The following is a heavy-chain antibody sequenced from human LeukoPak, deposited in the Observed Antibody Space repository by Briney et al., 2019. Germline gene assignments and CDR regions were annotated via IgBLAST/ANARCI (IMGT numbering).Heavy chain of an antibody. J-gene: IGHJ4*02. CDR3: AKDSLTDYSSFYY. CDR2: IYSGGGT. CDR1: GFTVSSNY. Sequence: PGGSLRLSCAVSGFTVSSNYMSWVRQAPGKGLEWVSLIYSGGGTYYADSVRGRFTISRDNSKNTLYLQMNSLRVEDTAVYYCAKDSLTDYSSFYYCGQGTLVTVSS. D-gene: IGHD3-9*01. V-gene: IGHV3-53*01.